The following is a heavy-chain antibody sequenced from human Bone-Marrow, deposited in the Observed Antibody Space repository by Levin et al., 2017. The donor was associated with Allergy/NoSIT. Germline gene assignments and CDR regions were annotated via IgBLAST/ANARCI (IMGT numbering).Heavy chain of an antibody. CDR1: GGSISNYY. D-gene: IGHD6-13*01. J-gene: IGHJ4*02. CDR2: ISNTGDT. CDR3: ARFSNNSWYFHFDS. V-gene: IGHV4-59*13. Sequence: SQTLSLTCTVSGGSISNYYWSWLRQPPGKGLEWIAYISNTGDTKINPALKSRVTTSEDTSKNQFSLNLSSVTAADTAVYFCARFSNNSWYFHFDSWGLGTLVTVSS.